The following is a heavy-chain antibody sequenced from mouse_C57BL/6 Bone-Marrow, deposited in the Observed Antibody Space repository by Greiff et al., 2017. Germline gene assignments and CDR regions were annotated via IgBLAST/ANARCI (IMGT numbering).Heavy chain of an antibody. V-gene: IGHV1-20*01. CDR2: INPYNGDT. CDR3: ARCWPSRYYGSSYGFAY. Sequence: VQLQQSGPELVKPGDSVKISCKASGYSFTGYFMNWVMQSHGKSLEWIGRINPYNGDTFYNQKFKGKATLTVDKSSSTAHMELRSLTSEDSAVYYCARCWPSRYYGSSYGFAYWGQGTLVTVSA. J-gene: IGHJ3*01. CDR1: GYSFTGYF. D-gene: IGHD1-1*01.